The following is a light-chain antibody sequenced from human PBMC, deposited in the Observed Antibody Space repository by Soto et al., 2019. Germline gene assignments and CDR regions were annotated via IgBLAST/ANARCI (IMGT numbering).Light chain of an antibody. J-gene: IGKJ1*01. CDR3: QQYNSYPCT. CDR1: QTISTW. CDR2: KAS. V-gene: IGKV1-5*03. Sequence: IQMTQSPSTLSASVGDRVTFTCRASQTISTWLAWYQQKPGEDPKLLIYKASTLEVGVPSRFSASGSWTDFTLTINTLQPADVATYYCQQYNSYPCTFGQGTKV.